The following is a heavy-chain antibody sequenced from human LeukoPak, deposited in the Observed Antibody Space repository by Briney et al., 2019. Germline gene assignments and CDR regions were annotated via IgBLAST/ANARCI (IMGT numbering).Heavy chain of an antibody. CDR2: IYYSGST. Sequence: SETLSLTCTVSGGSISSYYWSWIRQPPGEGLEWIGYIYYSGSTNYNPSLKSRVTISVDTSKNQFSLKLSSVTAADTAVYYCASSHSGYSSGWYGSWGQGTLVTVSS. CDR3: ASSHSGYSSGWYGS. J-gene: IGHJ4*02. CDR1: GGSISSYY. D-gene: IGHD6-19*01. V-gene: IGHV4-59*08.